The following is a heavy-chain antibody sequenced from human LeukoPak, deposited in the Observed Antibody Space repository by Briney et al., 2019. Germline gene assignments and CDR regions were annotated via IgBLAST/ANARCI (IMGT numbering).Heavy chain of an antibody. V-gene: IGHV3-7*01. J-gene: IGHJ4*02. CDR2: IKQDESEK. D-gene: IGHD1-1*01. CDR1: GLTFSSCW. CDR3: PVHKIARPTKPDY. Sequence: GGSLRLSCAASGLTFSSCWKSWVRQAPGKGLEWVANIKQDESEKYYVDSVKGRFTISRDNAKHSLYLQMNSLRAEDTAVYSCPVHKIARPTKPDYCGQGILVTVSS.